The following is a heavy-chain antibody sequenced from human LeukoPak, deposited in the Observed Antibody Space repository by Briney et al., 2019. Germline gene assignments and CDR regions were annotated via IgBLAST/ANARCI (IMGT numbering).Heavy chain of an antibody. CDR3: ARDVQLGYCSSTSCFNPPGRDP. CDR2: IYYSGST. D-gene: IGHD2-2*01. CDR1: GGSISSSSYY. J-gene: IGHJ5*02. Sequence: PSETLSLTCTVPGGSISSSSYYWGWIRQPPGKGLEWIGSIYYSGSTYYNPSLKSRVTISLNTSKNQFSLKLSSVTAADTSVYYGARDVQLGYCSSTSCFNPPGRDPWGQGTLVTVSS. V-gene: IGHV4-39*07.